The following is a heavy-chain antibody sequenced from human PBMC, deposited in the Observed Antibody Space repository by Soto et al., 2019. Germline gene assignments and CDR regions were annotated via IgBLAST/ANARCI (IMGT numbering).Heavy chain of an antibody. D-gene: IGHD3-3*01. CDR3: ARAWSGYYPMDV. J-gene: IGHJ6*02. CDR1: CGSIISSNW. Sequence: SETLSLTCAVSCGSIISSNWWSWVSQPPGKGLEWIGEIYHSGSTNYNPSLKSRVTISVDKSKNQFSLKLSSVTAADTAVYYCARAWSGYYPMDVWGQGTTVTVSS. V-gene: IGHV4-4*02. CDR2: IYHSGST.